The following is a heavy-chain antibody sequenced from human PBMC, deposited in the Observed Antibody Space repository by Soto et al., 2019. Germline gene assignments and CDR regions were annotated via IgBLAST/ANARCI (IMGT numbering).Heavy chain of an antibody. CDR3: AKGWSSSAWDSHDFDS. Sequence: EVQLLESGGGLVQPGGSLRLSCAASGFTFSNYAMRWVRQAPGKGLEWVAAVSGSGGAAYYADSVKGRFTISRDNAKNTMSLAMNSLRADDSAVYYCAKGWSSSAWDSHDFDSWGQGIRVTVSS. CDR2: VSGSGGAA. V-gene: IGHV3-23*01. CDR1: GFTFSNYA. D-gene: IGHD3-3*01. J-gene: IGHJ4*02.